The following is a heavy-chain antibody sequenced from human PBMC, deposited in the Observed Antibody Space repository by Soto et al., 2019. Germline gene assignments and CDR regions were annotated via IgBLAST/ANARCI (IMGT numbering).Heavy chain of an antibody. Sequence: GGSLRLSCAASGFTFDDYSMHWVRQAPGKGLEWVSLISWDGDTTYYADSVRGRFTISRDNSRNSLYLQMNSLRTEDTAFYYCAKDRNGYRTRYYYYGMDVWGQGTTVTVSS. CDR2: ISWDGDTT. CDR1: GFTFDDYS. J-gene: IGHJ6*02. CDR3: AKDRNGYRTRYYYYGMDV. V-gene: IGHV3-43*01. D-gene: IGHD5-18*01.